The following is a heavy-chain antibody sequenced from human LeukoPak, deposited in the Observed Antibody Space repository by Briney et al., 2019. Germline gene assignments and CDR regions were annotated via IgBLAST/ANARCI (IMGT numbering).Heavy chain of an antibody. CDR2: FYYSGST. V-gene: IGHV4-59*01. D-gene: IGHD1-26*01. CDR3: ARGQGGNYYLNYFDY. CDR1: GGSFSTYY. Sequence: SETLSLTCTVTGGSFSTYYWSWIRQPPGKGLEWIGHFYYSGSTNYNPSLKSRVTISVDTSRNQFSVKLTSVTAADTAVYYCARGQGGNYYLNYFDYWGQGALVTVSS. J-gene: IGHJ4*02.